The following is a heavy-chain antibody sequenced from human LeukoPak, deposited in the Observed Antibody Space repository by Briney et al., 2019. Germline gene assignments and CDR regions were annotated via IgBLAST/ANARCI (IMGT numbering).Heavy chain of an antibody. CDR2: IYYSGST. CDR1: GGSISSYY. Sequence: SETLSLTCTVSGGSISSYYWSWIRQPPGKGLEWIGYIYYSGSTNYNPSLKSRVTMSMDTSKSHFSLRLTSVTAADTAVYYCAKTARLPESWGQGTLVTVSS. CDR3: AKTARLPES. V-gene: IGHV4-59*01. D-gene: IGHD6-6*01. J-gene: IGHJ5*02.